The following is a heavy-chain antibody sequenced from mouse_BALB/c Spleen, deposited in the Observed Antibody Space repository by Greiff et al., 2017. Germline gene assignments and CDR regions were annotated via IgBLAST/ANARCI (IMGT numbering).Heavy chain of an antibody. D-gene: IGHD1-2*01. CDR1: GFNIKDYY. Sequence: EVQLQQSGAELVRPGALVKLSCKASGFNIKDYYMHWVKQRPEQGLEWIGWIDPENGNTIYDPKFQGKASITADTSSNTAYLQLSSLTSEDTAVYYCASLITTATSFDYWGQGTTLTVSS. J-gene: IGHJ2*01. V-gene: IGHV14-1*02. CDR2: IDPENGNT. CDR3: ASLITTATSFDY.